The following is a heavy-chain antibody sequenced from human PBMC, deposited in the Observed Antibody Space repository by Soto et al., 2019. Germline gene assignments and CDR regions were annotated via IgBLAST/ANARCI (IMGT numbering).Heavy chain of an antibody. CDR2: IYYSGST. V-gene: IGHV4-39*07. CDR3: ARDGRPYSGSYEGDY. Sequence: SETLSLTCTVSGGSISSSSYYWGWIRQPPGKGLEWIGSIYYSGSTYYNPSLKSRVTISVDTSKNQFSLKLSSVTAADTAVYYCARDGRPYSGSYEGDYWGQGTLVTVSS. J-gene: IGHJ4*02. D-gene: IGHD1-26*01. CDR1: GGSISSSSYY.